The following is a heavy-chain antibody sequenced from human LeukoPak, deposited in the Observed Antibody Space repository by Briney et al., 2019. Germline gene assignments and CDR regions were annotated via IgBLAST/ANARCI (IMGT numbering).Heavy chain of an antibody. CDR3: ARDSGSYLLDY. D-gene: IGHD1-26*01. J-gene: IGHJ4*02. CDR1: GFTFSSYG. Sequence: PGGSLRLSCAASGFTFSSYGMHWVRQAPGKGPEWVAVIWYDGSNKYYADSVKGRFTISRGNSKNTLYLQMNSLRAEDTAVYYCARDSGSYLLDYWGQGTLVTVSS. CDR2: IWYDGSNK. V-gene: IGHV3-33*01.